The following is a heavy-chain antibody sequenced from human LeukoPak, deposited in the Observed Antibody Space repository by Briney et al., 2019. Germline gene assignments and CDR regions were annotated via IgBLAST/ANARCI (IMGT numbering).Heavy chain of an antibody. CDR3: AHRQEALYYFDY. CDR2: IYWNDDK. V-gene: IGHV2-5*01. Sequence: SGPTLVNPTQTLTLTCTFSGFSLSTSGVGVGWIRQPPGKAPEWLALIYWNDDKRYSPSLKSRLTITKDTSKNQVVLTMTNMDPVDTATYYCAHRQEALYYFDYWGQGTLVTVSS. CDR1: GFSLSTSGVG. J-gene: IGHJ4*02.